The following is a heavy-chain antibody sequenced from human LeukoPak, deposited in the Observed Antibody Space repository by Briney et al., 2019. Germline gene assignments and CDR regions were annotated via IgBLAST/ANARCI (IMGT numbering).Heavy chain of an antibody. D-gene: IGHD4-17*01. V-gene: IGHV3-21*01. J-gene: IGHJ4*02. CDR1: GFTFSSYS. CDR2: ISRSSIYI. CDR3: ARVPHYGDYVHYYFDY. Sequence: GGSLTLSCAASGFTFSSYSMNWVRQAPGKGLEWVSSISRSSIYIYYADSVMGRFTISRDNAKNSLYLQMNSLRAEDTAVYYCARVPHYGDYVHYYFDYWGQGTLVTVSS.